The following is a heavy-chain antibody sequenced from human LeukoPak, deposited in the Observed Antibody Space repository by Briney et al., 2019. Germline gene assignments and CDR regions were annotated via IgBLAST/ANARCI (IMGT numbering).Heavy chain of an antibody. CDR2: ISAYNGNT. Sequence: ASVKVSCKASGYTFTSYGISWVRQAPGQGLEWMGWISAYNGNTNYAQKLQGRVTMTTDTSTSTAYMELRSLRSDDTAVYYCAREIPYPDCSSSGCYGPWDYWGQGTQVTVSS. D-gene: IGHD2-2*01. CDR3: AREIPYPDCSSSGCYGPWDY. J-gene: IGHJ4*02. V-gene: IGHV1-18*01. CDR1: GYTFTSYG.